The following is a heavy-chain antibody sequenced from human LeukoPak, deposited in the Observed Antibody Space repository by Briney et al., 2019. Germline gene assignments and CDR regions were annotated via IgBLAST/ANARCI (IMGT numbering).Heavy chain of an antibody. J-gene: IGHJ4*02. CDR1: GFTFSSYG. D-gene: IGHD3-10*01. CDR3: AKERYYYGSGTNFDY. V-gene: IGHV3-30*18. CDR2: ISYDGSNK. Sequence: GVSLRLSCAASGFTFSSYGMHWVRQAPGKGLEWVAVISYDGSNKYYADSVKGRFTISRDNSKNMLYLQMNSLRAEDTAVYYCAKERYYYGSGTNFDYWGQGTLVTVSS.